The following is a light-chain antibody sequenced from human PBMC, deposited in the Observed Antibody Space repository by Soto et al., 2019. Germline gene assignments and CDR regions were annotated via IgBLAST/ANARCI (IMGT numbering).Light chain of an antibody. CDR3: QSYDSSLSVV. V-gene: IGLV1-40*01. Sequence: QSVLTQPPSVSGDPGQRVTISCTGSSSNIGAGYDVHWYQQLPGTAPKLLIYGNSNRPSGVPDRFPGSKSGTSASLAITGLQAEDEADYYCQSYDSSLSVVFGTGTKVTVL. CDR2: GNS. J-gene: IGLJ1*01. CDR1: SSNIGAGYD.